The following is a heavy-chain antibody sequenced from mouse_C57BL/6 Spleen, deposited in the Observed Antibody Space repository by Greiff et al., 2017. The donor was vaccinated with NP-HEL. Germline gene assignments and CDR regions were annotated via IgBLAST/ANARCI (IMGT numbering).Heavy chain of an antibody. Sequence: EVQLVESGGGLVKPGGSLKLSCAASGFTFSSYAMSWVRQTPEKRLEWVATISDGGSYTYYPDNVKGRFTISRDNAKNNLYLQMSHLKSEDTAMYYCARDNYGSSFDYFDDWGQGTTLTVSA. CDR2: ISDGGSYT. J-gene: IGHJ2*01. V-gene: IGHV5-4*01. CDR3: ARDNYGSSFDYFDD. CDR1: GFTFSSYA. D-gene: IGHD1-1*01.